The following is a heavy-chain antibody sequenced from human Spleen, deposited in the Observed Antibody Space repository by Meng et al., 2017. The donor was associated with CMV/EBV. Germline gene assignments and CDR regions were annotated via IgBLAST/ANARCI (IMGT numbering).Heavy chain of an antibody. D-gene: IGHD3-22*01. CDR2: IYHSGST. Sequence: SETLSLTCTVSGYSISSGYYWGWIRRPPGKGLEWIGSIYHSGSTHYNPSLKSRVTISVDTSKNQFSLKLSSVTAADTAVYYCARGKGLNWFDPWGQGTLVTVSS. CDR1: GYSISSGYY. V-gene: IGHV4-38-2*02. J-gene: IGHJ5*02. CDR3: ARGKGLNWFDP.